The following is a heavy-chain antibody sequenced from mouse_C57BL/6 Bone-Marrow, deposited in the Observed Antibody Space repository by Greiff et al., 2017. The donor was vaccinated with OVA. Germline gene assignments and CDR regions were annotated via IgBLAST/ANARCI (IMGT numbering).Heavy chain of an antibody. CDR2: IYPRSGNT. CDR1: GYTFTSYG. V-gene: IGHV1-81*01. J-gene: IGHJ3*01. CDR3: ARKGLYYGNYAWFAY. D-gene: IGHD2-1*01. Sequence: VQLQQSGAELARPGASVKLSCKASGYTFTSYGISWVKQRTGQGLEWIGEIYPRSGNTYYNEKFKGKATLTADKSSSTAYMELRSLTSEDSAVDCCARKGLYYGNYAWFAYWGQGTLVTVSA.